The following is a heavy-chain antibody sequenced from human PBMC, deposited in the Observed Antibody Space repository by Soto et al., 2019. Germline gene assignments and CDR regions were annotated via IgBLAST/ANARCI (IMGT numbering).Heavy chain of an antibody. CDR2: ISAYNGDT. CDR1: GYSFTTHG. D-gene: IGHD4-17*01. V-gene: IGHV1-18*04. CDR3: ARDPPFSGILRGTPLMDV. J-gene: IGHJ6*02. Sequence: GASVKVSCKASGYSFTTHGISWVRRAPGHGLEWMGWISAYNGDTHDVQRFQGRLTMTTDTSTSTAYMELRSLTSDDTAVYYCARDPPFSGILRGTPLMDVWCPGTTVTVSS.